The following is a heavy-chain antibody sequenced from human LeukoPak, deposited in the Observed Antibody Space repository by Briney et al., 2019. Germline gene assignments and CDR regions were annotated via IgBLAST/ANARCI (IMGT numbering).Heavy chain of an antibody. CDR2: ITHSGST. CDR1: GGSFSGYY. J-gene: IGHJ3*02. V-gene: IGHV4-34*01. Sequence: SETLSLTCAVYGGSFSGYYWSWIRQPPGKGLEWIGEITHSGSTNYNPSLKSRVTISVDTSKNQFSLKLSSVTAADTAVYYCARVRSLRYFDWLLSRSAFDIWGQGTMVTVSS. CDR3: ARVRSLRYFDWLLSRSAFDI. D-gene: IGHD3-9*01.